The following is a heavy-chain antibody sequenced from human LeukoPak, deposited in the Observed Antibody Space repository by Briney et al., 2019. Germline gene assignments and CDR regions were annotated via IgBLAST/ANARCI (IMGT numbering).Heavy chain of an antibody. CDR1: GGSITNYY. D-gene: IGHD1-14*01. CDR3: ARGESGNHAGFFDI. V-gene: IGHV4-59*01. J-gene: IGHJ3*02. CDR2: IYYSGST. Sequence: TSSETLSLTCTVSGGSITNYYWTWIRQPPGKELKWSGFIYYSGSTNYSPSLKSRVTISVDTSKNQFSLKLSSVTAADTAVYYCARGESGNHAGFFDIWGQGTMVTVSS.